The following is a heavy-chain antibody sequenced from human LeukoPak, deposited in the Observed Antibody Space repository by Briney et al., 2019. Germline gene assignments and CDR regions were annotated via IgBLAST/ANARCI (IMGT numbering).Heavy chain of an antibody. CDR2: ISSSSSYI. CDR1: GFTFSSYS. CDR3: AIPPGYCSGGSCFDY. J-gene: IGHJ4*02. D-gene: IGHD2-15*01. Sequence: GGSLRLSCAASGFTFSSYSMNWVRQAPGKGLEWVSSISSSSSYIYYADSVKGRFTISRDNAKNSLYLQMNSLRAEDTAVYYCAIPPGYCSGGSCFDYWGQGPLVTVSS. V-gene: IGHV3-21*01.